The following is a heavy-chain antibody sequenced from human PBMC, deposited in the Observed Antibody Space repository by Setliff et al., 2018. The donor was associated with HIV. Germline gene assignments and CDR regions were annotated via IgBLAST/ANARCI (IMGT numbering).Heavy chain of an antibody. J-gene: IGHJ4*02. CDR3: ARVGSYWSTFDY. CDR1: GYTLTTYG. CDR2: LNTETGNS. Sequence: ASVKVSCQASGYTLTTYGISWVRQAPGQGLQWMGWLNTETGNSMYAQGFAGRFVFSLDTSVSTAFLQINSLKAEDTAMYYCARVGSYWSTFDYWGQGALVTVSS. V-gene: IGHV7-4-1*02. D-gene: IGHD1-26*01.